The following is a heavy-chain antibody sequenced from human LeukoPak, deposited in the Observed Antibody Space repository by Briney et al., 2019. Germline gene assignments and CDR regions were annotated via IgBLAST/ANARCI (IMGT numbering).Heavy chain of an antibody. CDR1: GFSFSVYS. D-gene: IGHD4-23*01. CDR3: ASYGGFTSATLVDLL. V-gene: IGHV3-69-1*01. CDR2: ISSRSYT. J-gene: IGHJ4*02. Sequence: PGGSLRLSCAASGFSFSVYSMNWVRQAPGKGLEWVSSISSRSYTDYADSVRGRFTISRDNAKNSLFLQMNGLRAEDTAVYYCASYGGFTSATLVDLLWGQGTLVTVSS.